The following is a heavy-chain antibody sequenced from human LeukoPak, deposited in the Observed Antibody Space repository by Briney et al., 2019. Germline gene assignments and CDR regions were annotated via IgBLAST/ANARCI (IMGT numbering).Heavy chain of an antibody. V-gene: IGHV4-59*02. CDR3: ARGRRIAAADY. J-gene: IGHJ4*02. CDR1: GGSVDTFY. D-gene: IGHD6-13*01. Sequence: SETLSLTCSVSGGSVDTFYWTWIRQPPGKGLDWLGHVYYTGSTNYNSSLQDRISISIDTSKNQFSLKLSSVTAADTAVYYCARGRRIAAADYWGQGTLVTVSS. CDR2: VYYTGST.